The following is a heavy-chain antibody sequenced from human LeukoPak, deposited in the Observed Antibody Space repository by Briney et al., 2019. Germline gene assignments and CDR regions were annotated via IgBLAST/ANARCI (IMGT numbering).Heavy chain of an antibody. J-gene: IGHJ4*02. V-gene: IGHV1-18*01. CDR2: TSAYNGNT. CDR3: ARSGATISSDEGTFDY. Sequence: ASVKVSCKASGYTFTSYGISWVRQAPGQGLEWMGWTSAYNGNTNYAQKLQGRVTMTTDTSTSTAYMELRSLRSDDTAVYYCARSGATISSDEGTFDYWGQGTLVTVSS. D-gene: IGHD5-12*01. CDR1: GYTFTSYG.